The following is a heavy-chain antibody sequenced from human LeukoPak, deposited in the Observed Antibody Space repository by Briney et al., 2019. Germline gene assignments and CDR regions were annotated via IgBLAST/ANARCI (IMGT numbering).Heavy chain of an antibody. J-gene: IGHJ1*01. V-gene: IGHV4-34*01. CDR1: GGSFSGYY. D-gene: IGHD3-16*02. CDR3: ARLSGFYFQH. CDR2: INHSGST. Sequence: QPSETLSLTCAVYGGSFSGYYWSWIRQPPGKGLEWIGEINHSGSTNYNPSLKSRVTISVDTSKNQFSLKLSSVTAADTAVYYCARLSGFYFQHWGQGTLVTVSS.